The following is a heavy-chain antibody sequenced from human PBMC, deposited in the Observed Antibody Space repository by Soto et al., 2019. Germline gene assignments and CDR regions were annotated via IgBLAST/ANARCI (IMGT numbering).Heavy chain of an antibody. CDR2: ISPYNGNT. V-gene: IGHV1-18*01. CDR3: ARDLDGSGNYYTDY. CDR1: GYTFSSIG. J-gene: IGHJ4*02. Sequence: ASVKVSCKASGYTFSSIGISWVRQAPGQGLEWMGWISPYNGNTYYAQRLQGRVTMTTDTSTSTAYMELRSLRSDDTAVYYCARDLDGSGNYYTDYWGQGTLVTVS. D-gene: IGHD3-10*01.